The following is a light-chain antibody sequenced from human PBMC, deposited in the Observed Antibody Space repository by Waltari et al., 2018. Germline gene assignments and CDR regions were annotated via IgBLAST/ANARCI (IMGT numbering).Light chain of an antibody. Sequence: DIQMTQSPSSLSASVGDRVTVTCRASQGISNYLSWYQQKPGKAPKRLIYAASSLESGVPSRFSGSGSVTEFTLTISSLQPEDFAAYYCLQYNSKPYTFGQGTKVEIK. CDR3: LQYNSKPYT. V-gene: IGKV1-17*01. J-gene: IGKJ2*01. CDR1: QGISNY. CDR2: AAS.